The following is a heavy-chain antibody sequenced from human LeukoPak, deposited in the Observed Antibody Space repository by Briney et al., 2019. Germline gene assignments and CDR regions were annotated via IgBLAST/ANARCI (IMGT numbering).Heavy chain of an antibody. D-gene: IGHD2-15*01. CDR1: AFTFNSYA. V-gene: IGHV3-30*04. J-gene: IGHJ5*02. CDR3: ARLSLLGT. CDR2: ISYDGSNK. Sequence: GGSLRLSCVASAFTFNSYAMSWVRQAPGKGLEWVAVISYDGSNKYYADSVKGRFTISRDNSKNTLYLQMNSLRAEDTAVYYCARLSLLGTWGQGTLVTVSS.